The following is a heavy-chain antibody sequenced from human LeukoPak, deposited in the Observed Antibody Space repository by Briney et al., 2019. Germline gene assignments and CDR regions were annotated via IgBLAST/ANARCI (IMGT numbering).Heavy chain of an antibody. CDR2: ISNSGDST. J-gene: IGHJ4*02. CDR3: AKDTSSSWYTGGFWYFDY. V-gene: IGHV3-23*01. D-gene: IGHD6-13*01. CDR1: GLTLSGYA. Sequence: GGSLRLSCAASGLTLSGYAMSWVRQAPGKGLEWVSAISNSGDSTYYADSVKGRFVISRDNSINTLYLQMNSLRAEDTAVYYCAKDTSSSWYTGGFWYFDYWGQGTLVTVSS.